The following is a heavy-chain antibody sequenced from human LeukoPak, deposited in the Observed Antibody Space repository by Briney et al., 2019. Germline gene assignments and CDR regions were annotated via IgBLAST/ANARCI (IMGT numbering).Heavy chain of an antibody. CDR2: ISAYNGNT. CDR1: GYTFTSYG. J-gene: IGHJ6*03. Sequence: ASVKVSCKASGYTFTSYGISWVRQAPGQGLEWMGWISAYNGNTNYAQKLQGRVTMTRNTSISTAYMELSSLRSEDTAVYYCAAALTTVKRAVSASYYYYYYMDVWGKGTTVTVSS. V-gene: IGHV1-18*01. D-gene: IGHD4-11*01. CDR3: AAALTTVKRAVSASYYYYYYMDV.